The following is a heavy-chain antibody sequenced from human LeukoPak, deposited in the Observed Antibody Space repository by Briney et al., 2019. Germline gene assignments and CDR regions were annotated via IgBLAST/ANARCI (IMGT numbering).Heavy chain of an antibody. D-gene: IGHD6-13*01. CDR3: AKDRSSGWYSFQH. CDR2: ISYDGSNK. V-gene: IGHV3-30*18. J-gene: IGHJ1*01. Sequence: RPSCPLSAFTLSSSCMHCVRPPPSKLLEWVAVISYDGSNKYYADSVKGRFTISRDNSKNTLYLQINSLRPEDTAVYYCAKDRSSGWYSFQHWGQGTLVSVSS. CDR1: AFTLSSSC.